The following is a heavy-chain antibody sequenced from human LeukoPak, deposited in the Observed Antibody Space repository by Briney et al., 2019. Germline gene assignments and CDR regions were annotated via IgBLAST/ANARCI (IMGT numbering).Heavy chain of an antibody. V-gene: IGHV3-48*03. Sequence: PGGSLRLSCAASGFRFSSYEMYWVRQAPGRGLEWVSYIGNTGRTIYYVDSVKGRFTVSRDNAKNSLYLQMNSLRAEDTAIYYCVRGNRYFFDYWGQGTLVTVSS. CDR1: GFRFSSYE. CDR3: VRGNRYFFDY. D-gene: IGHD1-14*01. J-gene: IGHJ4*02. CDR2: IGNTGRTI.